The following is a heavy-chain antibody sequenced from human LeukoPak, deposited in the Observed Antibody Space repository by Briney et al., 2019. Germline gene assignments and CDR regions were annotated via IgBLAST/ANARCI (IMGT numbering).Heavy chain of an antibody. D-gene: IGHD3-3*01. CDR3: ARGNVGGGYYYYFDY. J-gene: IGHJ4*02. CDR2: INHSGST. V-gene: IGHV4-34*01. Sequence: SETLSLTCAVYGGSFGGYYWSWIRQPPGKRLEWIGEINHSGSTNYNPSLKSRVTISVDTSKNQFSLKLSSVTAADTAVYYCARGNVGGGYYYYFDYWGQGTLVTVSS. CDR1: GGSFGGYY.